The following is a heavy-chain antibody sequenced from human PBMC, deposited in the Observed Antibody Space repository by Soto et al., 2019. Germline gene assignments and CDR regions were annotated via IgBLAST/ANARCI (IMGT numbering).Heavy chain of an antibody. D-gene: IGHD3-10*01. V-gene: IGHV1-46*03. J-gene: IGHJ3*02. Sequence: ASVKVSCKASGYTFTSYYMHWVRRAPGQGLEWMGIINPSGGSTSYAQKFQGRVTMTRDTSTSTVYMELSSLRSEDTAVYYFAKAPSYYGSGSYHPGYAFDIWGQGTMVTVS. CDR1: GYTFTSYY. CDR3: AKAPSYYGSGSYHPGYAFDI. CDR2: INPSGGST.